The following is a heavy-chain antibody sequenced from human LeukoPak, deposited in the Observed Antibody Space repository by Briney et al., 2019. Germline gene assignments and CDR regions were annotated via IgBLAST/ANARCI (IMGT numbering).Heavy chain of an antibody. CDR3: TISHDF. CDR1: GFFFSNYW. V-gene: IGHV3-7*01. CDR2: LNEDGSKT. Sequence: GGSLRLSCETSGFFFSNYWMTWVRQAPGKGLDWVANLNEDGSKTYYADSVRGGFTISRDNTKNSVYLQMNSLRVEDTALYYCTISHDFWGLETMVTVSS. J-gene: IGHJ4*02.